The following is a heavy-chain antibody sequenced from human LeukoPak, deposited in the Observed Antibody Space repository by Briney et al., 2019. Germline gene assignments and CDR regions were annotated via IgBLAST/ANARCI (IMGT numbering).Heavy chain of an antibody. CDR1: GFTFSSYG. Sequence: GGSLRLSCAASGFTFSSYGMHWVRQAPGKGLEWVAVIWYDGSNKYYADSVKGRFTISRDNSKNTLYLQMNSLRAEDTAVYYCARDREQLVYLFDYWGQGTLVTVSS. J-gene: IGHJ4*02. CDR3: ARDREQLVYLFDY. V-gene: IGHV3-33*01. CDR2: IWYDGSNK. D-gene: IGHD6-6*01.